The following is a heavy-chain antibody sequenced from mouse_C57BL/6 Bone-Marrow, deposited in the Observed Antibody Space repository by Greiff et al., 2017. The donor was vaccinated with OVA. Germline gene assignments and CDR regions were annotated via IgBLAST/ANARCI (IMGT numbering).Heavy chain of an antibody. D-gene: IGHD2-4*01. CDR1: GFTFSSYA. CDR2: ISDGGSYT. J-gene: IGHJ3*01. CDR3: ARDPFMITTAY. V-gene: IGHV5-4*01. Sequence: EVQRVESGGGLVKPGGSLKLSCAASGFTFSSYAMSWVRQTPEKRLEWVATISDGGSYTYYPDNVKGRFTISRDNAKNNLYLQMSHLKSEDTAMYYCARDPFMITTAYWGQGTLVTVSA.